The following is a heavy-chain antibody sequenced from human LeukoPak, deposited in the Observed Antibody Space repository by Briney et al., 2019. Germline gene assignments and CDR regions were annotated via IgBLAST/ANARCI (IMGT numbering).Heavy chain of an antibody. V-gene: IGHV1-2*02. Sequence: ASVKVSCKASGYTFTGYYIHWVRQAPGQGLEWMGWINPNSGGTNSVQRFQGRVTMTRDTSISTAYMELSRLRSDDAAVYYCARVGTDGLNWFDPWGQGTLVTVSS. J-gene: IGHJ5*02. CDR1: GYTFTGYY. CDR3: ARVGTDGLNWFDP. CDR2: INPNSGGT. D-gene: IGHD7-27*01.